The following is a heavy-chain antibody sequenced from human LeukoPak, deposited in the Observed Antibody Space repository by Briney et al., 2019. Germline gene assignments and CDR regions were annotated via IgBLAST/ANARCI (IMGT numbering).Heavy chain of an antibody. Sequence: GGSLRLSCAASGFSVSRSYMSWVRRAPGKGLEWVSVTYSGGSTQSADSVKGRFTIARDTSKNTLYLQMNSLRAEDTAVYYCAREAGIAEAGSSDYYFDFWGQGTLVTVSS. D-gene: IGHD6-19*01. CDR2: TYSGGST. V-gene: IGHV3-66*02. CDR1: GFSVSRSY. CDR3: AREAGIAEAGSSDYYFDF. J-gene: IGHJ4*02.